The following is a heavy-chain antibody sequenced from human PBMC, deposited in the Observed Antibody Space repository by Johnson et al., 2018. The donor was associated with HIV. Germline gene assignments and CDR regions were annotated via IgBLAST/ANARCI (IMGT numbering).Heavy chain of an antibody. V-gene: IGHV3-13*01. CDR3: AKDRGLWFGDDAFDI. CDR2: IGTAGDT. J-gene: IGHJ3*02. D-gene: IGHD3-10*01. CDR1: GFTFSNYD. Sequence: VQLVESGGGLVQPGGSLRLSCAASGFTFSNYDMYWVRQATGKGLEWVSGIGTAGDTYYADSLKGRFTISREDAKNSLYLQMNSLRAGDTAVYYCAKDRGLWFGDDAFDIWGQGTMVTVSS.